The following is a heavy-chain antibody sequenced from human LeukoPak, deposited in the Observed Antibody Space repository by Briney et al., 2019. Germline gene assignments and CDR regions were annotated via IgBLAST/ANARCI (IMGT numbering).Heavy chain of an antibody. CDR3: ATPGLLGYCSSAICAPPGY. D-gene: IGHD2-2*01. CDR2: ISGSSTHT. CDR1: GFTFSDYY. V-gene: IGHV3-11*03. Sequence: PGGSLRLSCAASGFTFSDYYMSWIRQAPGKGLEWVSYISGSSTHTNYADSVKGRLTISRDNAKKSLYLQMNSLRAEDTAVYYCATPGLLGYCSSAICAPPGYWGQGTLVTVSS. J-gene: IGHJ4*02.